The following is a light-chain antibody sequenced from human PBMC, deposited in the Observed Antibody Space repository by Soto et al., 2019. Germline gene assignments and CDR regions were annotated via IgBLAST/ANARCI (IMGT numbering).Light chain of an antibody. V-gene: IGLV2-14*01. CDR3: SSYTTSNTRQIV. J-gene: IGLJ1*01. Sequence: ALTQPASVSGSPGQSITISCTGTSSDVGGYNYVSWYQQHPGKAPKFMIYDVSNRPSGVSNRFSGSKSGNTASLTISGLQAEDEADYYCSSYTTSNTRQIVFGTGTKSPS. CDR1: SSDVGGYNY. CDR2: DVS.